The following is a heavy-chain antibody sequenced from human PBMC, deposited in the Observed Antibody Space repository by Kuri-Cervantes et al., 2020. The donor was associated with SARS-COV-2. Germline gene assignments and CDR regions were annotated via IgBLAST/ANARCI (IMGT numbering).Heavy chain of an antibody. CDR3: ARHSYDFWSGSEPFDY. V-gene: IGHV4-38-2*01. CDR1: GYSISSGYY. J-gene: IGHJ4*02. CDR2: IYHSGST. Sequence: GSLRLSCAVSGYSISSGYYWGWIRQPPGKGLEWIGSIYHSGSTYYNPSLKSRVTISVDTSKSQFSLKLSSVTAADTAVYYCARHSYDFWSGSEPFDYWGQGTLVTVSS. D-gene: IGHD3-3*01.